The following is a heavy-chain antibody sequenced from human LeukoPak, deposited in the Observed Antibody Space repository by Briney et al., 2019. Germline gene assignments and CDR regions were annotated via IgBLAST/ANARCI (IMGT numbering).Heavy chain of an antibody. Sequence: PGRSLRLSCAASGFTFDDYAMHWARHVPGKGLEWVSGISWNSGSIGYADSVKGRFTISRDNAKNSLYLQMNSLRAEDTALYYCAKDTSGMTPFDAFDIWGQGTMVTVSS. V-gene: IGHV3-9*01. CDR3: AKDTSGMTPFDAFDI. D-gene: IGHD1-1*01. J-gene: IGHJ3*02. CDR1: GFTFDDYA. CDR2: ISWNSGSI.